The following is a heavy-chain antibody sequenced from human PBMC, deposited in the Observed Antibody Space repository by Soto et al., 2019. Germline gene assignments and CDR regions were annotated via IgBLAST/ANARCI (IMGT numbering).Heavy chain of an antibody. D-gene: IGHD3-10*01. CDR2: IYHSGRT. CDR1: GCSRGAYY. V-gene: IGHV4-59*01. Sequence: ILSLSCPVAGCSRGAYYGTWIRQPPGEGLEWIGYIYHSGRTNYNPSLKSRVSMSVDTSKNQFSLKLTSVTAADTAVYYCAKDVEYYYDSTSSRWFDPWGPRTLVTLSS. J-gene: IGHJ5*02. CDR3: AKDVEYYYDSTSSRWFDP.